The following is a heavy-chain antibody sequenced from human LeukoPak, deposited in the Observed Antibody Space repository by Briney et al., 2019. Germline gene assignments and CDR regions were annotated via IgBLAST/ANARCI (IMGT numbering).Heavy chain of an antibody. CDR1: GYTFTSYD. J-gene: IGHJ3*02. CDR2: MNPNSGNT. CDR3: ARDRRVTYYDFWSGHDAFDI. V-gene: IGHV1-8*03. Sequence: VASVKVSCKASGYTFTSYDINWVRQATGQGLEWMGWMNPNSGNTGYAQKFQGRVTITRNTSISTAYMELSSLRSEDTAVYYCARDRRVTYYDFWSGHDAFDIWGQGTMVTVSS. D-gene: IGHD3-3*01.